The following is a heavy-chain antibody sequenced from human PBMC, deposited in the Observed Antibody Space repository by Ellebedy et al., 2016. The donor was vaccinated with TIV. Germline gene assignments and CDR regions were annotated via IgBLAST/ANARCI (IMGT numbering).Heavy chain of an antibody. Sequence: PGGSLRLSCVGSGFTFRTYWMNWVRQVPGKGLEWVSRINSDGSSASYADSVKGRFTISRDNAKSTLYLQMNSLRAEDTAVYYCATDRTYVLNIWGQGTMVTVSA. CDR1: GFTFRTYW. D-gene: IGHD3-10*02. V-gene: IGHV3-74*01. CDR2: INSDGSSA. CDR3: ATDRTYVLNI. J-gene: IGHJ3*02.